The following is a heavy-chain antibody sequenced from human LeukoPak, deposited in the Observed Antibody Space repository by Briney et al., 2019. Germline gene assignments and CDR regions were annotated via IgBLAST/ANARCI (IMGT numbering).Heavy chain of an antibody. CDR1: GGSIRSDDDD. Sequence: SQTLSLTCTVSGGSIRSDDDDWSWIRQPPGKGLEWIGYIHYSGSTYYNPSLKSRVTISVDTSKNQFSLKLSSVTAADTAVYYCARSRGYSSGWYDGWFDPWGQGTLVTVSS. D-gene: IGHD6-19*01. CDR2: IHYSGST. J-gene: IGHJ5*02. CDR3: ARSRGYSSGWYDGWFDP. V-gene: IGHV4-30-4*01.